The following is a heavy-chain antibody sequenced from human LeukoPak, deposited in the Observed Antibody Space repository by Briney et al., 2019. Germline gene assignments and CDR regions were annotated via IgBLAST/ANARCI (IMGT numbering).Heavy chain of an antibody. V-gene: IGHV4-38-2*01. CDR3: AKTDYGHYSGFEV. CDR1: TDPITNGYS. D-gene: IGHD4-17*01. J-gene: IGHJ3*01. Sequence: PSETLSLTCVVSTDPITNGYSWGWVRQPPGKGLEWIGSFHLSGSTHYNPSLRSRVTISVDKSKNQFSLNVRSVTAADTAVYFCAKTDYGHYSGFEVWGQGIMVTVSS. CDR2: FHLSGST.